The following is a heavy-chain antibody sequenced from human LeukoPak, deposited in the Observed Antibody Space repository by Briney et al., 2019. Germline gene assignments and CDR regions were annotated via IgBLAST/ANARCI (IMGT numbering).Heavy chain of an antibody. V-gene: IGHV3-21*01. CDR2: ISSSSNYI. CDR3: ARGGSYPDY. J-gene: IGHJ4*02. Sequence: GGSLRLSCAASGFTFSSYTLNWVRQGPGKGLEWVSSISSSSNYIYYADSVQGRFTISRDNAKNSLYLQMNSLRAEDTAMYYCARGGSYPDYWGQGTLVTVSS. D-gene: IGHD1-26*01. CDR1: GFTFSSYT.